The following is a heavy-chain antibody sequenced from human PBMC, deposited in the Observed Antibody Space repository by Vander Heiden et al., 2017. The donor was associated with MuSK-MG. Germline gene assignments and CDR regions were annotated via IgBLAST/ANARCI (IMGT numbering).Heavy chain of an antibody. CDR2: ISGSGGST. D-gene: IGHD3-16*02. J-gene: IGHJ4*02. Sequence: EVQLLESGGGLVQPGGSLRLSCAASGFTFSSYAMSWVRQAPGKGLEWVSAISGSGGSTYYADSVKGRFTISRDNSKNSLYLQMNSLRAEDTAAYYCAKRNHDYVWGSYPDYWGQGTLVTVSS. CDR1: GFTFSSYA. V-gene: IGHV3-23*01. CDR3: AKRNHDYVWGSYPDY.